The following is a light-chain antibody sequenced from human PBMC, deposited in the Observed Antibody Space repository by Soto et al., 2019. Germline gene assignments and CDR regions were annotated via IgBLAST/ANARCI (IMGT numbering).Light chain of an antibody. J-gene: IGLJ1*01. V-gene: IGLV2-14*01. Sequence: LTQPASVSGSPGQSITISCTGTSNDVGGYNYVSWYQQHLGKAPKLMIYEVSNRPSGISNRFSGSKSGNAASLTISGLQAEDEADYYCSSYTTSSTYVFGTGTKVTVL. CDR1: SNDVGGYNY. CDR3: SSYTTSSTYV. CDR2: EVS.